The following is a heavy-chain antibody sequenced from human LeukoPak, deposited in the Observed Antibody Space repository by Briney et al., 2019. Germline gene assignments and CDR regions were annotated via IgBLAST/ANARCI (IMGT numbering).Heavy chain of an antibody. Sequence: SETLSLTCTVSGGSISSYYWSWIRQAPGKGLEWIGYIYYSGSTNSNPSLKSRVTISVDTSKNQFSLKLNSVTAADTAVYYCARQYYDILTGYSYYFDYWGQGTLVTVSS. CDR3: ARQYYDILTGYSYYFDY. J-gene: IGHJ4*02. D-gene: IGHD3-9*01. CDR1: GGSISSYY. V-gene: IGHV4-59*01. CDR2: IYYSGST.